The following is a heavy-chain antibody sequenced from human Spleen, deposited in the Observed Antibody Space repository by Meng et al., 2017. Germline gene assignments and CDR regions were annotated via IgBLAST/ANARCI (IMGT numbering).Heavy chain of an antibody. CDR2: IFYSGST. V-gene: IGHV4-31*01. J-gene: IGHJ5*02. Sequence: AQLQESGPGLVKPSQTLSLTCSVSGDSIRSGGYYWSWIRQHPEKGLEWIGYIFYSGSTDSNPSLKSLVTISQDTSKNQFSLKMSSVTAADTAVYYCARGSYGDHRSHWFDPWGQGTLVTVSS. CDR1: GDSIRSGGYY. D-gene: IGHD4-17*01. CDR3: ARGSYGDHRSHWFDP.